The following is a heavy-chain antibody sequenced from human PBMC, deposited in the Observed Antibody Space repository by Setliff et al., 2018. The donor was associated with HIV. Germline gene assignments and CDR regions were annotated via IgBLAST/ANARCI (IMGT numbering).Heavy chain of an antibody. D-gene: IGHD2-8*01. Sequence: SETLSLTCAVYGGSFSGYYWSWIRRPPGKGLEWIGEINHSGSTNYNPSLKSRVTISVDTSENRFSLRLNSVTAADTGVYYCARRGRDGVLIVFATGFDPWGQGTLVTVSS. V-gene: IGHV4-34*01. J-gene: IGHJ5*02. CDR1: GGSFSGYY. CDR2: INHSGST. CDR3: ARRGRDGVLIVFATGFDP.